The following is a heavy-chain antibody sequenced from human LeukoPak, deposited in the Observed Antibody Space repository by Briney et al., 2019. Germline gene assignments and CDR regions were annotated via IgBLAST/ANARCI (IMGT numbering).Heavy chain of an antibody. D-gene: IGHD3-10*01. J-gene: IGHJ5*02. V-gene: IGHV4-59*01. CDR2: IYYSGST. CDR3: ARGGITMVRGVIRFDP. CDR1: GGSISSYY. Sequence: SETLSLTCTVSGGSISSYYWSWIRQPPGKGLERIGYIYYSGSTNYNPSLTSRVTISVDTSKNQFSLKLSSVTAADTAVYYCARGGITMVRGVIRFDPWGQGTLVTVSS.